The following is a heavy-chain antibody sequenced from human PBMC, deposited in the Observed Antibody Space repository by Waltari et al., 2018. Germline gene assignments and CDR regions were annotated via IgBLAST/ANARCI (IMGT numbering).Heavy chain of an antibody. Sequence: EVQLVQSGAEVKKPGATVKISCKASGYTFTDYYMHWVQQAPGKGLEWMGRVGPEGGETIYAEKVQGRVTITADTSTDTAYMELSSLRSEDTAVYYCATGVYNWSYGGGNWFDPWGQGTLVTVSS. CDR2: VGPEGGET. V-gene: IGHV1-69-2*01. D-gene: IGHD1-7*01. J-gene: IGHJ5*02. CDR3: ATGVYNWSYGGGNWFDP. CDR1: GYTFTDYY.